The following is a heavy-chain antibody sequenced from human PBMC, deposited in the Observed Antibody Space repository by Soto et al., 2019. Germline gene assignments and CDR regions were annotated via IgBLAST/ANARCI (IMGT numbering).Heavy chain of an antibody. D-gene: IGHD5-12*01. J-gene: IGHJ4*02. V-gene: IGHV4-61*01. CDR2: IYYSGST. Sequence: SETLSLTCTVSGGSVSSGSYYWSWIRQPPWKGLEWIGYIYYSGSTNYNPSLKSRVTISVDTSKNQFSLKLSSVTAADTAVYYCARILHSGYVRSTNFDYWGQGTLVTVSS. CDR3: ARILHSGYVRSTNFDY. CDR1: GGSVSSGSYY.